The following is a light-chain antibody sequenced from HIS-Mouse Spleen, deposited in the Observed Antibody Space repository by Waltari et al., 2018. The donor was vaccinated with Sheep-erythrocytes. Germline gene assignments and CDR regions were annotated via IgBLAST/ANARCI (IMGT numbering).Light chain of an antibody. V-gene: IGLV3-1*01. J-gene: IGLJ2*01. CDR3: QAWDSSTAWNVV. Sequence: SYELTQPPSVSVSPGQTASITCSGDKLGDKYACWYQQKPSQSPVRVLDQDSKRPPGIPARFSGSNSGNTATLTISGTQAMDEADYYCQAWDSSTAWNVVFGGGTKLTVL. CDR2: QDS. CDR1: KLGDKY.